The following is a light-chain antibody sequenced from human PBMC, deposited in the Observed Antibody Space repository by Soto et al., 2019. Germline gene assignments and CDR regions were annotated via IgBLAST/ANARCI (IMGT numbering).Light chain of an antibody. V-gene: IGKV1-39*01. J-gene: IGKJ1*01. CDR1: QNIRSY. CDR2: AES. Sequence: DIQMTQSPSSLAASVGDRVIIPCRASQNIRSYLNWYQQKPGKAPKRLIYAESSLKNGVPSRFSGSESKTDFTLTISSLQSEDFATYYCQQSYSRPPAFGQGTKVAIK. CDR3: QQSYSRPPA.